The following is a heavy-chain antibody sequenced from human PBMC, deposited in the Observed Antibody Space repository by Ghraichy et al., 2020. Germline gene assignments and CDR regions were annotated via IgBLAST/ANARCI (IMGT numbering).Heavy chain of an antibody. V-gene: IGHV2-5*02. CDR3: AHSHGTLDIVVVPAALFDP. D-gene: IGHD2-2*03. CDR2: IYWDDDK. J-gene: IGHJ5*02. CDR1: GFSLSTSGVG. Sequence: SGPTLVKPTQTLTLTCTFSGFSLSTSGVGVGWIRQPPGKALEWLALIYWDDDKRYSPSLKSRLTITKDTSKNQVVLIMTNMDPVDTATYYCAHSHGTLDIVVVPAALFDPWGQGTLVTVSS.